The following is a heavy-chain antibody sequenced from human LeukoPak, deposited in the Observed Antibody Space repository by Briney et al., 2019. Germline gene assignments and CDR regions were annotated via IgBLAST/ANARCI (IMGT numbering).Heavy chain of an antibody. V-gene: IGHV3-23*01. CDR3: AKGNTMVRGPKGAFDI. D-gene: IGHD3-10*01. Sequence: GGSLRLSCAASGFTFSSYAMSWVRQAPGKGLEWVSAISGSGGSTYYADSVKGRFTISRDNSKNTLYLQMNSLRAEDTAVYYCAKGNTMVRGPKGAFDIWGQGTMVIVSS. CDR1: GFTFSSYA. J-gene: IGHJ3*02. CDR2: ISGSGGST.